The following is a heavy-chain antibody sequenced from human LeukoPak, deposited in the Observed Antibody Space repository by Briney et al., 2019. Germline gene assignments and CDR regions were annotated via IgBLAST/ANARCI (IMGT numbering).Heavy chain of an antibody. Sequence: GGSLRLSCAASGFIFSDYYMSWIRQAPGKGLEWVSYISGSTTYTNYADSVKGRFTISRDNAKNSLYLQISSLRAEDTAVYFCARIRGSYYLDYWGQGTLVTVSS. V-gene: IGHV3-11*06. CDR3: ARIRGSYYLDY. CDR2: ISGSTTYT. D-gene: IGHD6-13*01. J-gene: IGHJ4*02. CDR1: GFIFSDYY.